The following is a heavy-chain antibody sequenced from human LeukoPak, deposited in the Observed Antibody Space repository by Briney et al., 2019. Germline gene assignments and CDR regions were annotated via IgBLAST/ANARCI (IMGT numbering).Heavy chain of an antibody. CDR3: ARDIRRIWSGYYKVYYYYYMDV. Sequence: GGSLRLSCAASGFTFSSYWMSWVRQAPGKGLEWVANIKQDGSEKYYVDSVKGRFTISRDNAKNSLYLQMNSLRAEDTAVYYCARDIRRIWSGYYKVYYYYYMDVWGKGTTVTVSS. J-gene: IGHJ6*03. V-gene: IGHV3-7*01. CDR1: GFTFSSYW. D-gene: IGHD3-3*01. CDR2: IKQDGSEK.